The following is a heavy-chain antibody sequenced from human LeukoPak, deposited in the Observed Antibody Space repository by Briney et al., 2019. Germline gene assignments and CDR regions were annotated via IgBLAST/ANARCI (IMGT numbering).Heavy chain of an antibody. Sequence: ASVKVSCKASGYTFTSYYIHWVRQAPGQGLEWMGIINPGGGSTSYAQKFQDRVTMTRDTSTSTVYMELSSLRSEDTVVYYCAKDLRWDHPGFDPWGQGTLVIVSS. J-gene: IGHJ5*02. D-gene: IGHD4-23*01. CDR3: AKDLRWDHPGFDP. CDR1: GYTFTSYY. CDR2: INPGGGST. V-gene: IGHV1-46*01.